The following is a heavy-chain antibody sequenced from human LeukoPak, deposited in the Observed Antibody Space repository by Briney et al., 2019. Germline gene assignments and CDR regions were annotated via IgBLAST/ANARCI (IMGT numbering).Heavy chain of an antibody. CDR1: GYTFTSYG. Sequence: ASVKVSCKASGYTFTSYGISWVRQAPGQGLEWMGWISAYNGNTNYAQKLQGRVTMTTDTSTSTAYMELRSLRSDDTAVYYCARVLRYFDPYYYYYYMDVWGKGTTVTVSS. D-gene: IGHD3-9*01. CDR3: ARVLRYFDPYYYYYYMDV. J-gene: IGHJ6*03. V-gene: IGHV1-18*01. CDR2: ISAYNGNT.